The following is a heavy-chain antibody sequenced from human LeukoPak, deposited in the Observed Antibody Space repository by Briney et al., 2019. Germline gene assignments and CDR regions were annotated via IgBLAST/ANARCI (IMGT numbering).Heavy chain of an antibody. CDR3: ATGPIGAPYGMDV. D-gene: IGHD3-16*01. J-gene: IGHJ6*02. Sequence: ASVKVSCKVSGYTLTELSMHWVRQAPGEGLEWMGGFDPEEGETIYAQKFQGRVTTTEDTSTDTAYMELSSLRSEDTAVYYCATGPIGAPYGMDVWGQGTTVTVSS. CDR2: FDPEEGET. V-gene: IGHV1-24*01. CDR1: GYTLTELS.